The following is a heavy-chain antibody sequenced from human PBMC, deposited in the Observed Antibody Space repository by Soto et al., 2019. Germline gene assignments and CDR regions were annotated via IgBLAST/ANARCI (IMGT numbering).Heavy chain of an antibody. V-gene: IGHV1-18*01. CDR1: GYTFTSYG. CDR3: AKRLWTGSNSVGNGMDV. CDR2: ISAYNGNT. D-gene: IGHD3-3*01. Sequence: ASVKVSCKASGYTFTSYGIGWVRQAPGQGLEWMGWISAYNGNTNYAQKLQGRVTMTTDTSTSTAYMELRSLRSDDTAVYYCAKRLWTGSNSVGNGMDVWGQGTTVTGS. J-gene: IGHJ6*02.